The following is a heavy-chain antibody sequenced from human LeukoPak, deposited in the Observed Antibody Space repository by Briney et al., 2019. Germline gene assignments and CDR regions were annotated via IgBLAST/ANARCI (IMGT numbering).Heavy chain of an antibody. CDR2: ISSSGSTT. CDR3: AISGYDYRGYYYGMDV. J-gene: IGHJ6*02. V-gene: IGHV3-48*03. CDR1: GFTFSSYE. Sequence: GGSLRLSCAASGFTFSSYEMNWVRQAPGKGLESVSYISSSGSTTYYADSVKGRFTISRDNAKNSLYLQMNSLRSEDTAVYYCAISGYDYRGYYYGMDVWGQGTTVTVSS. D-gene: IGHD5-12*01.